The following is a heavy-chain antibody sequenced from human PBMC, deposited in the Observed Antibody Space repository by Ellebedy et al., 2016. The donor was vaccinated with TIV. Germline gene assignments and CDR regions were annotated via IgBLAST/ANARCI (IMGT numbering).Heavy chain of an antibody. D-gene: IGHD6-19*01. CDR2: ISHTGTRT. J-gene: IGHJ4*02. Sequence: PGGSLRLSCAPPGFPSNNYAMSWVRQAPGKGLEWVSTISHTGTRTYYANSVEGRFIISRDSSKRTLYLQMNSLRAEDTAVYYCTKGRGGGSDSSAPRYYFDSWGLGTLVTVSS. CDR1: GFPSNNYA. V-gene: IGHV3-23*01. CDR3: TKGRGGGSDSSAPRYYFDS.